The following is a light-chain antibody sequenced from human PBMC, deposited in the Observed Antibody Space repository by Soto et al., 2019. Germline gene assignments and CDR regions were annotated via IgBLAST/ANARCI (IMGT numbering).Light chain of an antibody. CDR3: QQYGGSPPYT. J-gene: IGKJ2*01. CDR1: HSVSSSY. CDR2: GAS. Sequence: EIVLTQSPGTLSLSPGKRATLSCRASHSVSSSYLAWYQQKPGQAPRLLIYGASSRATGIPDRFSGSGSGTDFTLTITRLEPEDFAVYYCQQYGGSPPYTFGQGTKLEIK. V-gene: IGKV3-20*01.